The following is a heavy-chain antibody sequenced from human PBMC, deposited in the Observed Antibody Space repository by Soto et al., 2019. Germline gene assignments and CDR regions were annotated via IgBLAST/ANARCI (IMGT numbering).Heavy chain of an antibody. CDR2: IKSKTDGGTT. CDR1: GFTFSNAW. Sequence: ESGGGLVKPGGSLRLSCAASGFTFSNAWMSWVRQAPGKGLEWVGRIKSKTDGGTTDYAAPVKGRFTISRDDSKNTLYLQMNSLKTEDTAVYYCTTDKTYYDFWSGYYVDYWGQGTLVTVSS. D-gene: IGHD3-3*01. CDR3: TTDKTYYDFWSGYYVDY. V-gene: IGHV3-15*01. J-gene: IGHJ4*02.